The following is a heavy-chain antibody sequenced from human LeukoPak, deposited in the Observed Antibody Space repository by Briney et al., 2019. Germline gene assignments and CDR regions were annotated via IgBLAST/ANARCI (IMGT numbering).Heavy chain of an antibody. CDR2: IRSKANSYAT. V-gene: IGHV3-73*01. Sequence: GGSLRLSCAASGFTFSGSAMHWVRQASGKGVEWVGRIRSKANSYATAYAASVKGRFTISRDDSKNTAYLQMNSLRAEDTAVYYCARDVGWFGELDVDYWGQGTLVTVSS. CDR1: GFTFSGSA. D-gene: IGHD3-10*01. J-gene: IGHJ4*02. CDR3: ARDVGWFGELDVDY.